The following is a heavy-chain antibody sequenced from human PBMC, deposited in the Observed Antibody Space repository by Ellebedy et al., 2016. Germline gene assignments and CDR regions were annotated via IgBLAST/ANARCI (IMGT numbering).Heavy chain of an antibody. V-gene: IGHV1-3*01. CDR3: ARAHVIVATEDY. Sequence: ASVKVSXXASGYTFTSYAMHWVRQAPGQRLEWMGWINAGNGNTKYSQKFQGRVTITRDTSASTAYMELSSLRSEDTAVYYCARAHVIVATEDYWGQGTLVTVSS. CDR1: GYTFTSYA. CDR2: INAGNGNT. D-gene: IGHD5-12*01. J-gene: IGHJ4*02.